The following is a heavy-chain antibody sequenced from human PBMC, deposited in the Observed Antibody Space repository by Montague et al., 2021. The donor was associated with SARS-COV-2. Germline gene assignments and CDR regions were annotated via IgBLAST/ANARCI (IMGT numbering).Heavy chain of an antibody. CDR1: GGSFSAYY. D-gene: IGHD1-7*01. V-gene: IGHV4-34*01. Sequence: SETLSLTCAVHGGSFSAYYWSWIRQLPGRGLEWIGEINHSGTTNYKSSLESRLSMSVDTSKNQFSLNLSSVTAADTAVYFCSRTYRGTFDFWGQGILVTVSS. CDR2: INHSGTT. J-gene: IGHJ4*02. CDR3: SRTYRGTFDF.